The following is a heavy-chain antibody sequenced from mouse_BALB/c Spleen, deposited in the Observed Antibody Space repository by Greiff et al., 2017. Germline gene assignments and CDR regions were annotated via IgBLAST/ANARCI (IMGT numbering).Heavy chain of an antibody. CDR3: ASPSTMGTTSFAY. CDR2: IHYSGST. V-gene: IGHV3-1*02. Sequence: EVQLHQSGPDLVKPSQSLSLTCTVTGYSIPSGYSWPWIRQFPGNKLEWMGSIHYSGSTNYNPSLKSRISITRDTSKNQFFLQLNSVTTEDTATYYCASPSTMGTTSFAYWGQGTLVTVAA. CDR1: GYSIPSGYS. D-gene: IGHD2-1*01. J-gene: IGHJ3*01.